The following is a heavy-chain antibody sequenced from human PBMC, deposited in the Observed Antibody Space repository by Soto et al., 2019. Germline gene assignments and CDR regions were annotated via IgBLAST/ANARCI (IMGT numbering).Heavy chain of an antibody. J-gene: IGHJ6*03. V-gene: IGHV4-39*01. CDR1: GGSISSSSYY. D-gene: IGHD2-2*01. CDR2: IYYSGST. CDR3: ARLGPLGYCSSTSCYAHYYYYYYMDV. Sequence: QLQLQESGPGLVKPSETLSLTCTVSGGSISSSSYYWGWIRQPPGKGLEWIGSIYYSGSTYYNPSLKSRGTITVDTSKYQFSVKLSSVTAADTAVYYCARLGPLGYCSSTSCYAHYYYYYYMDVWGKGTTVTVCS.